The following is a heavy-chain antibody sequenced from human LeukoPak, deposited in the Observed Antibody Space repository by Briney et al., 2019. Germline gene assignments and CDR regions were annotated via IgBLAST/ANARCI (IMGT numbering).Heavy chain of an antibody. CDR2: IWYDGSNK. V-gene: IGHV3-33*01. CDR3: AREFGGSGSYYNPDY. Sequence: SGGSLRLSCAASGFTFSSYGMHWVRQAPGKGLEWVAVIWYDGSNKYYADSVKGRFTISRDNSKNTLYLQMNSLRAEDTAVYYCAREFGGSGSYYNPDYWGQGTLVTVSS. D-gene: IGHD3-10*01. J-gene: IGHJ4*02. CDR1: GFTFSSYG.